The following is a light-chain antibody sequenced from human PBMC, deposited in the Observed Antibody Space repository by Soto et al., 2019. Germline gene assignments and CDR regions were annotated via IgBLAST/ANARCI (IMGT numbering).Light chain of an antibody. CDR3: QQRSNWPLT. CDR2: DAS. Sequence: EIVLTQSPAILSLSPGERATLSCRASQSVSSSLAWYQQKPGQAPRLLIYDASNRATGIPARFSGSGSGTDVTLTISSLEPEDFAVYYCQQRSNWPLTFGGGTKVEIK. V-gene: IGKV3-11*01. J-gene: IGKJ4*01. CDR1: QSVSSS.